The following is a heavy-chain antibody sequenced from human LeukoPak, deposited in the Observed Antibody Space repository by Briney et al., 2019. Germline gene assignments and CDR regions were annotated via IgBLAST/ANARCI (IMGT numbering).Heavy chain of an antibody. D-gene: IGHD2-8*01. CDR1: GFTFSSYK. CDR3: ARDLEYGGGFDY. Sequence: GGSLRLSCAASGFTFSSYKMNWVRQAPGKGLEWVSYISSSGSTIYYADSVRGRFTISRDNAKNSLYLQMNSLRAEDTAVYYCARDLEYGGGFDYWGQGTLVTVSS. CDR2: ISSSGSTI. J-gene: IGHJ4*02. V-gene: IGHV3-48*03.